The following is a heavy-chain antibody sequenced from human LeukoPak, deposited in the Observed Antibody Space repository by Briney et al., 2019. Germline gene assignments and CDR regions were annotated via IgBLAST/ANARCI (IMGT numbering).Heavy chain of an antibody. CDR1: GYTFTSYD. CDR2: IVVGSGNT. J-gene: IGHJ6*02. CDR3: AADQDKDYDILTGPSYYYYGMDV. V-gene: IGHV1-58*02. D-gene: IGHD3-9*01. Sequence: SVKVSCKASGYTFTSYDINWVRQARGQRLEWIGWIVVGSGNTNYAQKFQERVTITRDMSTSTAYMELSSLRSEDTAVYYCAADQDKDYDILTGPSYYYYGMDVWGQGTTVTVSS.